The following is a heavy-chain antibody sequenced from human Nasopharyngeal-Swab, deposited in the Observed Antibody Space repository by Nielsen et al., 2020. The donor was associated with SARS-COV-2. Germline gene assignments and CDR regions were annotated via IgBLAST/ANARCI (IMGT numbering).Heavy chain of an antibody. D-gene: IGHD6-19*01. Sequence: SGPTLVKPTQTLTLTCTFSGFSLSTSGMCVSWIRQPPGKALEWLARIDWDDDKYYSTSLKTRLTISKDTSKNQVVLTMTNMDPVDTATYYCARSYSSGWYGGYFDYWGQGTLSPSPQ. V-gene: IGHV2-70*11. CDR2: IDWDDDK. CDR3: ARSYSSGWYGGYFDY. J-gene: IGHJ4*02. CDR1: GFSLSTSGMC.